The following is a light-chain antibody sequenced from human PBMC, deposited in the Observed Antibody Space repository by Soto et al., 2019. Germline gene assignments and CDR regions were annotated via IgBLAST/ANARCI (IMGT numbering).Light chain of an antibody. V-gene: IGKV1-5*03. Sequence: DIQMTHSPSTLSASVGDRVTITCRASQSINNWLAWYQQKPGKAPKLLISKASNLKSGVPSRFSGTGSGTEFTLTISSLQPDDFASYYCQQYDSYPFTFGGGTKVEI. CDR1: QSINNW. CDR3: QQYDSYPFT. CDR2: KAS. J-gene: IGKJ4*01.